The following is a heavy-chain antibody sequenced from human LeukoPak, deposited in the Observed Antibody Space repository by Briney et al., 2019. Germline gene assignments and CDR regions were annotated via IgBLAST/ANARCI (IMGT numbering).Heavy chain of an antibody. J-gene: IGHJ5*02. V-gene: IGHV4-39*01. CDR1: GGSISSSSYY. D-gene: IGHD3-22*01. Sequence: PSETLSLTCTVSGGSISSSSYYWGWIRQPPGKGLEWIGSIYYSGSTYYNPSLKSRVTISVDTSKNQFSLKLSSVTAADTAVYYCARLQIPRITMIVVVPRGWFDPWGQGTLVTVSS. CDR2: IYYSGST. CDR3: ARLQIPRITMIVVVPRGWFDP.